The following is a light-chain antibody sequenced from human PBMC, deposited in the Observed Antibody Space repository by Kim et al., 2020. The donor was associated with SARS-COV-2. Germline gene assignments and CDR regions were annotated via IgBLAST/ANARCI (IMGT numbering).Light chain of an antibody. CDR1: QCISNY. J-gene: IGKJ4*01. V-gene: IGKV1-27*01. CDR2: AAS. Sequence: DIQMTQSPSSLSASVGDRVTITCRASQCISNYLAWYQQKPGKVPKLLIYAASTLQSGVPSRFSGSGSGTDFTLTISSLQPEDVATYYCQKYNSAPSFGGGTKVDIK. CDR3: QKYNSAPS.